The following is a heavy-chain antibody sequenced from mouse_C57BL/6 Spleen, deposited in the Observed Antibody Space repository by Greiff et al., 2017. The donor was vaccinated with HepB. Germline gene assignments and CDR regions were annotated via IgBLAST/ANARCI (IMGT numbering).Heavy chain of an antibody. CDR3: AREQFITTVVEYFDV. V-gene: IGHV1-64*01. D-gene: IGHD1-1*01. CDR2: IHPNSGST. CDR1: GYTFTSYW. J-gene: IGHJ1*03. Sequence: QVHVKQPGAELVKPGASVKLSCKASGYTFTSYWMHWVKQRPGQGLEWIGMIHPNSGSTNYNEKFKSKATLTVDKSSSTAYMQLSSLTSEDSAVYYCAREQFITTVVEYFDVWGTGTTVTVSS.